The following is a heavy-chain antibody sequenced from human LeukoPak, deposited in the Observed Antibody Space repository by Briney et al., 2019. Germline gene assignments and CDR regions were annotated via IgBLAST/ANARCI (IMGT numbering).Heavy chain of an antibody. V-gene: IGHV3-21*01. CDR3: ARELRITMIVTRVGAFDI. CDR2: ISTDAGET. J-gene: IGHJ3*02. CDR1: GFTFSNSG. Sequence: GGSLRLSCAASGFTFSNSGMSWVRQAPGKGLEWVSAISTDAGETHYADSVKGRFTISRDNAKNSLYLQMNSLRAEDTAVYYCARELRITMIVTRVGAFDIWGQGTMVTVSS. D-gene: IGHD3-22*01.